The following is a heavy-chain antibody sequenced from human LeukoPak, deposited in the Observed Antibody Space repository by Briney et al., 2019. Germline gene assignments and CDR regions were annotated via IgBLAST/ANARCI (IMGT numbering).Heavy chain of an antibody. CDR1: GGSISSSSYY. Sequence: SETLSLTCTVSGGSISSSSYYWGWIRQPPGKGLEWIGSIYYSGSTYYNPSLKSRVTISVDTSKNQFSLKLSSVTAADTAVYYCARDHIAAAGTDYYYGMDVWGQGTTVTVSS. D-gene: IGHD6-13*01. CDR2: IYYSGST. CDR3: ARDHIAAAGTDYYYGMDV. J-gene: IGHJ6*02. V-gene: IGHV4-39*07.